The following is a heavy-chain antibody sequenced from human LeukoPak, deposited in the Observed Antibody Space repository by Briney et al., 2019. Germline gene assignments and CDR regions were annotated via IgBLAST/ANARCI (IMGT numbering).Heavy chain of an antibody. Sequence: ASVKVSCKASGYTFMSYGIHWVRQAPGQGLEWMGWSSVYNGNTNYAQKFQGRVTMTTDTTTSTAYMELRTLISDDTAVYYCAKGRRVDADDHFDYWGQGTLVTVSS. D-gene: IGHD1-1*01. CDR2: SSVYNGNT. V-gene: IGHV1-18*01. CDR3: AKGRRVDADDHFDY. CDR1: GYTFMSYG. J-gene: IGHJ4*02.